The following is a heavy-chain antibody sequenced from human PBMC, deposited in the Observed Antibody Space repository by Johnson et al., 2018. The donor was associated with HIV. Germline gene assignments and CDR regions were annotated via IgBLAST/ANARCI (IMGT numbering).Heavy chain of an antibody. CDR3: ARAPPYYGGYSVSDAFDI. V-gene: IGHV3-33*08. Sequence: QVQLVESGGGVVQPGRSLRLSCAASGFTFHDYDIHWVRQAPGKGLEWVAVIWYDGSDKYYADSVKGRFTISRDNSRNTLYLQMNSLRPEDTAVYYCARAPPYYGGYSVSDAFDIWGQGTMVTVSS. CDR2: IWYDGSDK. CDR1: GFTFHDYD. J-gene: IGHJ3*02. D-gene: IGHD3-22*01.